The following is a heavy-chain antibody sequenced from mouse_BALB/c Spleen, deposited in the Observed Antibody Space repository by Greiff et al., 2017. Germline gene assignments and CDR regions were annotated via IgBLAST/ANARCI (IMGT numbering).Heavy chain of an antibody. D-gene: IGHD2-3*01. V-gene: IGHV3-2*02. Sequence: DVKLQESGPGLVKPSQSLSLTCTVTGYSITSDYAWNWIRQFPGNKLEWMGYISYSGSTSYNPSLKSRISITRDTSKNQFFLQLNSVTTEDTATYYCARGDGYYSLDYWGQGTTLTVSS. CDR1: GYSITSDYA. J-gene: IGHJ2*01. CDR3: ARGDGYYSLDY. CDR2: ISYSGST.